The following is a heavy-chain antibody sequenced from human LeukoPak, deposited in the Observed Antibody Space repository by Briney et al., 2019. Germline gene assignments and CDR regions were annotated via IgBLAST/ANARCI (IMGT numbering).Heavy chain of an antibody. CDR2: INSDGSTT. Sequence: GGSLRLSCAAPGFTLNGYWMHWVRQAPGKGLVWVSRINSDGSTTSYADSVKGRFTISRDNSKNTLYLQMNSLRAEVTAVYFCARVATGSYDWFDPWGQGTLVTVSS. V-gene: IGHV3-74*01. CDR3: ARVATGSYDWFDP. J-gene: IGHJ5*02. D-gene: IGHD3-10*01. CDR1: GFTLNGYW.